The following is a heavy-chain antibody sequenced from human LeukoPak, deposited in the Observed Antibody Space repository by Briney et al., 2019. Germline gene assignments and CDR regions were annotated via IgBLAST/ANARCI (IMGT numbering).Heavy chain of an antibody. CDR2: ISGDGGST. V-gene: IGHV3-43*02. J-gene: IGHJ4*02. CDR1: GTTFEDYA. Sequence: PGGSLRLSCAASGTTFEDYAMHWVRQAPGKGLEWVSLISGDGGSTYYADFVKGRFTISRDNSKNSLYLQMNSLRTKDTALYYCAKSADVGSLPKGPYVDYWGQGTLVTVSS. CDR3: AKSADVGSLPKGPYVDY. D-gene: IGHD2-2*01.